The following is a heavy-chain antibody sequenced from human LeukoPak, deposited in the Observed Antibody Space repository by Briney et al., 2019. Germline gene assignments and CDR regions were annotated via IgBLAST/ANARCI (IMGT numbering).Heavy chain of an antibody. V-gene: IGHV3-64*01. D-gene: IGHD1-26*01. CDR3: ASGDVGAPFDY. J-gene: IGHJ4*02. CDR1: VFTFSIYS. Sequence: GGSLRLSCAASVFTFSIYSVHWVPQAPGKGLEYVSAISSNGGNTFYANSVKGRFPISRDNSKNTLYLQMGSLRAEDMAVYYCASGDVGAPFDYWGQGTLVTVSS. CDR2: ISSNGGNT.